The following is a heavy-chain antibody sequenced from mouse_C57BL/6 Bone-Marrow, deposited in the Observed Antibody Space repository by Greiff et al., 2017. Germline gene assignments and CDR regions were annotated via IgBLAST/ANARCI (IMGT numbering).Heavy chain of an antibody. CDR2: IDPETGGT. V-gene: IGHV1-15*01. D-gene: IGHD2-10*01. J-gene: IGHJ3*01. CDR1: GYTFTDYE. CDR3: TRACYDNYAWFSY. Sequence: QVQLQQSGAELVRPGASVTLSCKASGYTFTDYEMHWVKQTPVHGLEWIGAIDPETGGTAYNQKFKGKATLTADKSSSTAYMELRSLTSEDSAVYYSTRACYDNYAWFSYWGQGTLVTVSA.